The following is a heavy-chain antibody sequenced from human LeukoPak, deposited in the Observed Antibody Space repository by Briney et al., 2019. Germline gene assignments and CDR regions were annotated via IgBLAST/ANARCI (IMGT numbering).Heavy chain of an antibody. CDR1: GYTFSGYY. CDR2: INPNSGDT. V-gene: IGHV1-2*02. J-gene: IGHJ5*02. CDR3: ARAYYGSGTWGWFAP. Sequence: ASVKVSCKASGYTFSGYYMHWVRQVPGQGLEWMGWINPNSGDTNYVEKFQGRVTMTRDTSISTAYMELSRLRSDDTAVYYCARAYYGSGTWGWFAPWGQGALVTVSS. D-gene: IGHD3-10*01.